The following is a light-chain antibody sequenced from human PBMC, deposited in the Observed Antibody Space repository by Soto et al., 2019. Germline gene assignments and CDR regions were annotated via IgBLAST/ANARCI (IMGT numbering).Light chain of an antibody. J-gene: IGKJ4*01. CDR1: QSVSNN. CDR2: FAS. V-gene: IGKV3-15*01. CDR3: QQYNKSPLS. Sequence: EIVMTQSPATLSLSPGEKATLSCRASQSVSNNLAWYQQKPGQAPRLLIYFASTRATGIPARFSGSVSGTEFTLTFLRLQPDDSATYYFQQYNKSPLSFGGGTKVE.